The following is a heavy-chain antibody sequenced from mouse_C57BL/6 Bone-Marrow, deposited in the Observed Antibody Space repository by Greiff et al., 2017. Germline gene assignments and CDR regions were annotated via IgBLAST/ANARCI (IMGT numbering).Heavy chain of an antibody. V-gene: IGHV1-64*01. Sequence: QVHVKQPGAELVKPGASVKLSCKASGYTFTSYWMHWVKQRPGQGLEWIGMIHPNSGSTNYNEKFKSKATLTVDKSSSTAYTQLSSLTSEDSAVYYCARGTWFAYWGQGTLVTVSA. CDR3: ARGTWFAY. J-gene: IGHJ3*01. CDR1: GYTFTSYW. CDR2: IHPNSGST.